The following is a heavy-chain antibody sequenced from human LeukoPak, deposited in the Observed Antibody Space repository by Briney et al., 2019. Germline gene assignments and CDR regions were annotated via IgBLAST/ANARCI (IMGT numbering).Heavy chain of an antibody. J-gene: IGHJ4*02. V-gene: IGHV3-23*01. CDR2: VSPPGGGT. Sequence: PGGSLRLSCAASGFTFSNHGMNWVRQAPGKGLEWLSGVSPPGGGTYYADSVKGRFTISRDNSKNTLYLQMNSLRAEDTALYYCAKTGGIAAAHWGQGTLVTVSS. D-gene: IGHD6-13*01. CDR1: GFTFSNHG. CDR3: AKTGGIAAAH.